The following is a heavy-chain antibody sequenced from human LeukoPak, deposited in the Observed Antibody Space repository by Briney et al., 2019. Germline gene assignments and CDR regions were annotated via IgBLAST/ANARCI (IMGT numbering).Heavy chain of an antibody. Sequence: PGGSLRLSCEASGFTFSSYAMSWVRQAPGKGLEWVSAISGSGGSTYYADSVKGRFTISRDNSKNTLYLQMNSLRAEDTAVYYCAKVMITFGGVPLDYWGQGTLVTVSS. J-gene: IGHJ4*02. V-gene: IGHV3-23*01. CDR2: ISGSGGST. CDR3: AKVMITFGGVPLDY. D-gene: IGHD3-16*01. CDR1: GFTFSSYA.